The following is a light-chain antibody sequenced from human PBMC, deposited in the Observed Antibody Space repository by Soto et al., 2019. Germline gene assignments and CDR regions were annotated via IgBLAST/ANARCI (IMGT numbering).Light chain of an antibody. CDR2: NAD. CDR1: QDINRW. V-gene: IGKV1-5*01. Sequence: GARVTITCRASQDINRWLAWYQQKPGKAPKILIYNADTLESGFPSRFSGSGYGTEFILTISSLQPDDFATYYCQQFSLYWAFGQGTKVDIK. J-gene: IGKJ1*01. CDR3: QQFSLYWA.